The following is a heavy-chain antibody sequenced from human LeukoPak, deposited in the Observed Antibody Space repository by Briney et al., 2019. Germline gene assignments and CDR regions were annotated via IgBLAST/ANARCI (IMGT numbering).Heavy chain of an antibody. J-gene: IGHJ4*02. V-gene: IGHV4-39*07. CDR1: GGSVSSSNYY. Sequence: KPSETLSLTCTVSGGSVSSSNYYWGWIRKPPGKGLEWIGSIYYSGNTYYNPSLKSRVTISVDTSKNQFSLKLSSVTAADTAVYYCARRHVQYTSSSDPYYFDYWGQGTLVTVSS. D-gene: IGHD6-6*01. CDR3: ARRHVQYTSSSDPYYFDY. CDR2: IYYSGNT.